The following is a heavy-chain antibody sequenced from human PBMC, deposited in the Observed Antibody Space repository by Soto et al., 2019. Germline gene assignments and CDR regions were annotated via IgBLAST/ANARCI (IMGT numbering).Heavy chain of an antibody. CDR1: GLTFSDYF. J-gene: IGHJ5*02. CDR2: ISDSGSTT. V-gene: IGHV3-11*01. Sequence: PGGSLRLSCAASGLTFSDYFMSWIRQAPGKGLEWVSYISDSGSTTYYADSVKGRFTISRDNAKNSLYLQMNSLGSDDTAVYYCARVNGWFDPWGQGTLVTVSS. CDR3: ARVNGWFDP.